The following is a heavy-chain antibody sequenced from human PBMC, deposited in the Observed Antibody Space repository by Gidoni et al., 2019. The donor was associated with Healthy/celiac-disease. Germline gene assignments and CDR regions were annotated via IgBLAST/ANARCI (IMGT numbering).Heavy chain of an antibody. Sequence: QVQLQQWGAGLLKPSEPLSLTCAVYGGSFSGYYWSWIHQPPGKGLEVIGEINHSGRTNYNPALKSRVTISVDTSKNQFSLKRSSVTAADTAVYYCARGGDGYNSEYIDLWGRGTLVTVSS. CDR1: GGSFSGYY. CDR3: ARGGDGYNSEYIDL. V-gene: IGHV4-34*01. D-gene: IGHD5-12*01. CDR2: INHSGRT. J-gene: IGHJ2*01.